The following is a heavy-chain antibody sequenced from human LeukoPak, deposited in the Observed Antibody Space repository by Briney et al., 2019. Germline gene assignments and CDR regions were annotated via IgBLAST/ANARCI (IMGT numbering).Heavy chain of an antibody. V-gene: IGHV1-8*01. Sequence: PGGSLRLSCAASGFTFSSYWMSWVRQAPGKGLEWVGWMNPNSGNTGYAQKFQGRVTMTRNTSISTAYMELSSLRSEDTAVYYCARGWVPLVDYWGQGTLVTVSS. CDR2: MNPNSGNT. D-gene: IGHD1-1*01. CDR1: GFTFSSYW. J-gene: IGHJ4*02. CDR3: ARGWVPLVDY.